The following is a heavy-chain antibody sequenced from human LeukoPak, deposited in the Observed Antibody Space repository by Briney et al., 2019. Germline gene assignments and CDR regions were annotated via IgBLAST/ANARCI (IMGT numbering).Heavy chain of an antibody. CDR2: ISWNSGSI. Sequence: GGSLRLSCAASGFTFDDYDMHWVRQAPGKGLEWVSGISWNSGSIGYADSVKGRFTISRDNAKNSLYLQMNSLRAEDTALYYCAKDIAYGDYPDAFDIWGQGTMVTVSS. D-gene: IGHD4-17*01. CDR3: AKDIAYGDYPDAFDI. J-gene: IGHJ3*02. CDR1: GFTFDDYD. V-gene: IGHV3-9*01.